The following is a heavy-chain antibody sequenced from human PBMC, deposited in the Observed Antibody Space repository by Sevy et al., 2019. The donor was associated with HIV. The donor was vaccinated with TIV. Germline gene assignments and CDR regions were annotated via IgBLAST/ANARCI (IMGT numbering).Heavy chain of an antibody. D-gene: IGHD4-17*01. V-gene: IGHV3-48*03. Sequence: GGSLRLSCVASGFPFSSYEMNWVRQAPGKGLEWISYISSSGSNIYYSDSVKGRFTISRDNAKNSLYLQMNSLRAEDMALYYCARDLPPSATTVAHFDYWGQGTLVTVSS. CDR3: ARDLPPSATTVAHFDY. CDR2: ISSSGSNI. CDR1: GFPFSSYE. J-gene: IGHJ4*02.